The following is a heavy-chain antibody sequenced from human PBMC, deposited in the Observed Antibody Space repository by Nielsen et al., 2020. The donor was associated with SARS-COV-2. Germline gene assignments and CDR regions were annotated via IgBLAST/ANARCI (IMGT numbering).Heavy chain of an antibody. V-gene: IGHV4-34*01. D-gene: IGHD2-2*01. J-gene: IGHJ4*02. CDR2: INHSGST. Sequence: SETLSLTCAVYGGSFSGYYWSWIRQPPGKGLEWIGEINHSGSTNYNPSLKSRVTISVDTSKNQFSLKLSSVTAADTAVYYCARHTPLGYCSSTSCSALGHWGQGTLVTVSS. CDR1: GGSFSGYY. CDR3: ARHTPLGYCSSTSCSALGH.